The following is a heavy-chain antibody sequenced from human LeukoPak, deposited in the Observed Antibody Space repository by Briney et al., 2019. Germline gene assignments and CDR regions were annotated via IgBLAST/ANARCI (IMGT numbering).Heavy chain of an antibody. CDR1: GGSISISNYY. D-gene: IGHD2-2*01. CDR3: ARGPTYQPIDY. CDR2: IHYSETT. V-gene: IGHV4-39*02. Sequence: PSETLSLTCTVSGGSISISNYYWGWIRQPPGKGLEWIASIHYSETTYYNPSLKSRVTISVDTSKNHFSLKLSSVTAADTAVYYCARGPTYQPIDYWGQAPWSPSPQ. J-gene: IGHJ4*01.